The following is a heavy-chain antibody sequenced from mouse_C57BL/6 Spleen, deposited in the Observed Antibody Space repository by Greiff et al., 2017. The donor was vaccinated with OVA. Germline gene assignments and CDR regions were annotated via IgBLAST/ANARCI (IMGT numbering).Heavy chain of an antibody. CDR3: ARTYSYYFDY. V-gene: IGHV5-9*01. D-gene: IGHD1-1*01. CDR1: GFTFSSYT. J-gene: IGHJ2*01. Sequence: EVKLMESGGGLVKPGGSLKLSCAASGFTFSSYTMSWVRQTPEKRLEWVATISGGGGNTYYPDSVKGRFTISRDNAKNTLYLQMSSLRSEDTALYYCARTYSYYFDYWGQGTTLTVSS. CDR2: ISGGGGNT.